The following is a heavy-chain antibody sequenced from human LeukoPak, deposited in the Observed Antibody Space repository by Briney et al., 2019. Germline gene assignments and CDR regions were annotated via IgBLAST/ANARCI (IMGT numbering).Heavy chain of an antibody. J-gene: IGHJ4*02. D-gene: IGHD3-22*01. CDR3: ATVRGSGYYYYY. CDR1: GYTLTELS. CDR2: FDPEDGET. Sequence: ASVKVSCKVSGYTLTELSMHWVRQAPGKGLEWMGGFDPEDGETIYAQKFQGRVTVTEDTSTDTTYMELSSLRSEGTAVYYCATVRGSGYYYYYWGQGTLVTVSS. V-gene: IGHV1-24*01.